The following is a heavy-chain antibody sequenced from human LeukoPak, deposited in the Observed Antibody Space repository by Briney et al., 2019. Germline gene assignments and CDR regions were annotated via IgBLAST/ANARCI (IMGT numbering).Heavy chain of an antibody. V-gene: IGHV3-21*01. CDR1: GFTFSSYS. J-gene: IGHJ4*02. CDR2: ISSSSRNI. D-gene: IGHD6-13*01. CDR3: ARDPSGIAAAGEFDY. Sequence: PGGSLRLSCAASGFTFSSYSMNWVRQAPGKGLEWVSSISSSSRNIHYADSVKGRFTISRDNAKTSLYLQVNSLTAEDTAVYYCARDPSGIAAAGEFDYWGQGALVTVSS.